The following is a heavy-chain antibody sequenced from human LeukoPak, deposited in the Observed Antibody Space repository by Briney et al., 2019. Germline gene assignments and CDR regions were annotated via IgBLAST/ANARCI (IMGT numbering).Heavy chain of an antibody. J-gene: IGHJ5*02. CDR2: IKEDVSQK. CDR3: ARAFS. D-gene: IGHD3-16*01. Sequence: VGSLRLSRAASGFSLSSQWMSLVRQAPGKVPDWMANIKEDVSQKSYVDSVKGRFTISRDNAKNSLYLQMNSLRAEDTAVYYCARAFSWGQGTLVTVSS. V-gene: IGHV3-7*01. CDR1: GFSLSSQW.